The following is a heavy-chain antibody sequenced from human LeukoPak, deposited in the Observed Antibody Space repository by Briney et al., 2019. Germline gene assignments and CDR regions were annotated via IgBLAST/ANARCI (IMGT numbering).Heavy chain of an antibody. CDR1: GGSISSGGYS. D-gene: IGHD3-22*01. J-gene: IGHJ4*02. V-gene: IGHV4-30-2*01. CDR2: IYHSGST. CDR3: ASGSGYYYYY. Sequence: SETLSLTCVVSGGSISSGGYSWSWIRQPPGKGLEWIDYIYHSGSTYYNPSLKSRVTISADRSKNQFSLNLSSVPAADTAVYYCASGSGYYYYYWGQGTLVTVSS.